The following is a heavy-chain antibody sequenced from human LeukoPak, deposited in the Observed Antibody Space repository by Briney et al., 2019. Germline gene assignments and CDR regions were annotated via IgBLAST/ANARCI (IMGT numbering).Heavy chain of an antibody. CDR1: GFTFSSYW. CDR2: IKQDGSEK. CDR3: ARDRVGYCSSTSCYIFVY. J-gene: IGHJ4*02. D-gene: IGHD2-2*02. Sequence: GGSLRLSCAASGFTFSSYWMSWVRQAPGKGLEWVANIKQDGSEKYYVDSVKGRFTISRDNAKNSLYLQMNSLRAEDTAVYYCARDRVGYCSSTSCYIFVYWGQGTLVTVSS. V-gene: IGHV3-7*01.